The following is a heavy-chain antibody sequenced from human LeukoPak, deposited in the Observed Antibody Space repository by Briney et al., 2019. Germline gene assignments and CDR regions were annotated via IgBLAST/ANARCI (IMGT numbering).Heavy chain of an antibody. CDR3: AREPPLGYSAYASLDY. D-gene: IGHD5-12*01. CDR2: LRRDGSHI. V-gene: IGHV3-33*01. CDR1: GFTFSSYG. J-gene: IGHJ4*02. Sequence: GGSLRLSCAASGFTFSSYGMHWVRQAPGKGLEGVAGLRRDGSHIYNADSVKGRFSVSGDNSKSTLYLQMNSLSAEDTAVYYCAREPPLGYSAYASLDYWGQGTLVTVSS.